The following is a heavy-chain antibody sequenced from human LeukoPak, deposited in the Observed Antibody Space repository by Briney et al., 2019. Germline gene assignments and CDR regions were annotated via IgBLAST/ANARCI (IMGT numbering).Heavy chain of an antibody. CDR3: ARVQATRSKVFDC. CDR1: GYTFTGYY. CDR2: INPNSGGT. V-gene: IGHV1-2*02. J-gene: IGHJ4*02. Sequence: ASVKVSCTASGYTFTGYYMHWVRQAPGQGLEWMGWINPNSGGTTYAQNFQGRVTMTRDTSISTAYMELSRLRSDDTAVYYCARVQATRSKVFDCWGQGTLVTVSS. D-gene: IGHD6-6*01.